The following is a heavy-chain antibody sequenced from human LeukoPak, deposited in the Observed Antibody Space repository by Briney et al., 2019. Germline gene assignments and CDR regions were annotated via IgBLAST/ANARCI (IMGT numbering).Heavy chain of an antibody. V-gene: IGHV3-53*01. D-gene: IGHD6-13*01. J-gene: IGHJ4*02. CDR3: AREDARAAPYYFDY. CDR1: GFTFSSNY. CDR2: IYSGGST. Sequence: GRSLRLSCAASGFTFSSNYMSWVRQAPGKGLEWVSVIYSGGSTYYADSVKGRFTISRDNSKNTLYLQMNSLRAEDTAVYYCAREDARAAPYYFDYWGQGTLVTVSS.